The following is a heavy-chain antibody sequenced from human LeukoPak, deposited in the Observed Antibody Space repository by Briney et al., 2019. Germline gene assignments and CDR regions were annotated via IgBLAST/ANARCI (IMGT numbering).Heavy chain of an antibody. D-gene: IGHD2-21*02. Sequence: GGSLRLSCVVSGFTFNDHAMRWVRQAPGKGLEWVLTISGSGRRIDYADSVKGRFTISRDNSKNTLYLQMNSLRAEDTAVYYCASGVVVTLSGFDYWGQGTLVTVSS. J-gene: IGHJ4*02. V-gene: IGHV3-23*01. CDR1: GFTFNDHA. CDR3: ASGVVVTLSGFDY. CDR2: ISGSGRRI.